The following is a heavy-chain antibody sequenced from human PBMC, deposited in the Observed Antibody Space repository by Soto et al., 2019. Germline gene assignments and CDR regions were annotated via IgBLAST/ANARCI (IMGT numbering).Heavy chain of an antibody. J-gene: IGHJ6*02. V-gene: IGHV3-15*01. CDR3: TTDQSYYYDSSGYFYYYYGMDV. CDR2: VKSKTDGGTT. Sequence: GPSVTLSCTASDFTFGNASTSCVREARGERPEWRGRVKSKTDGGTTDYAAPVKGRFTISRDDSKNTLYLQMNSLKTEDTAVYYCTTDQSYYYDSSGYFYYYYGMDVWGQGTTVTVSS. CDR1: DFTFGNAS. D-gene: IGHD3-22*01.